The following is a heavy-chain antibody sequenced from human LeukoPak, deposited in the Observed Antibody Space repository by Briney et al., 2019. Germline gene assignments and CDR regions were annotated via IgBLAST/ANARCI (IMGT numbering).Heavy chain of an antibody. D-gene: IGHD6-19*01. J-gene: IGHJ3*02. Sequence: ASVKVSCKASGGTFSSYAISWVRQAPGQGFEWMGGIIPIFGTANYAQKFQGRVTITADESTSTAYMELRSLRSDDTAVYYCARFGLGKHIEVAGIPFDIWGQGTIVTVSS. CDR2: IIPIFGTA. V-gene: IGHV1-69*13. CDR1: GGTFSSYA. CDR3: ARFGLGKHIEVAGIPFDI.